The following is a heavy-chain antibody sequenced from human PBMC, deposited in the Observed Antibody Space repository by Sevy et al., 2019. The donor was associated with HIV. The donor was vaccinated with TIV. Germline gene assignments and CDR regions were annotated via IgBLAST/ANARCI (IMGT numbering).Heavy chain of an antibody. CDR1: GYTFTSYY. J-gene: IGHJ5*02. V-gene: IGHV1-46*01. D-gene: IGHD3-10*01. CDR2: INPSGGST. CDR3: ARSSDYYGSGSYFINWFDP. Sequence: ASVKVSCKASGYTFTSYYMHWVRQAPGQGLEWMGIINPSGGSTSYAKKFQGRVTMTRDTSTSTVYMELSSLRSGDTAVYYCARSSDYYGSGSYFINWFDPWGQGTLVTVSS.